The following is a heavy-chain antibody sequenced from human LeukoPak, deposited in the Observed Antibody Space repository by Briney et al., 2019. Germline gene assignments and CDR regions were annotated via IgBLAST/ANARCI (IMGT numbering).Heavy chain of an antibody. CDR1: GYSISSGYY. Sequence: PSETLSLTCAVSGYSISSGYYWGWIRQPPGKGLEWIGSIYHSGSTYYNPSLKSRVTISVDTSKNQFSLKLSSVTAADTAVYYCATCLGAIVVVPAAMLGGWFDPWGQGTPVTLSS. J-gene: IGHJ5*02. CDR3: ATCLGAIVVVPAAMLGGWFDP. CDR2: IYHSGST. D-gene: IGHD2-2*01. V-gene: IGHV4-38-2*01.